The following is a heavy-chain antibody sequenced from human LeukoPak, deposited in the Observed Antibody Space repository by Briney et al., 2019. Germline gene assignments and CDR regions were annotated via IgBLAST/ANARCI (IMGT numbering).Heavy chain of an antibody. V-gene: IGHV4-59*01. CDR3: ARQYSASSYFDY. J-gene: IGHJ4*02. CDR1: GGSISRYY. CDR2: IYYSGNT. D-gene: IGHD6-6*01. Sequence: SETLSLTCTVSGGSISRYYWSWIRQSPGEGLQLIGNIYYSGNTNYNPSLESRVTISLDTSKNQFSLNLTSVTAADTAVYYCARQYSASSYFDYWGRGALVTVSS.